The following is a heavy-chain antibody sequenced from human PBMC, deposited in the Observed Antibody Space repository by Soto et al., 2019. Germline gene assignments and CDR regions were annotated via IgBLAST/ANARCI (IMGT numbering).Heavy chain of an antibody. Sequence: EVQLVESGGGLVKPGGSLRLSCAASGFTFSSYSMNWVRQAPGKGLEWVSSISSSSSYIYYADSVKGRFTITRENAKNSTYLQLNSLRAEDTAVYYCARDLYSSSARYFDYWGQGTLVTVSS. D-gene: IGHD6-6*01. J-gene: IGHJ4*02. V-gene: IGHV3-21*01. CDR2: ISSSSSYI. CDR3: ARDLYSSSARYFDY. CDR1: GFTFSSYS.